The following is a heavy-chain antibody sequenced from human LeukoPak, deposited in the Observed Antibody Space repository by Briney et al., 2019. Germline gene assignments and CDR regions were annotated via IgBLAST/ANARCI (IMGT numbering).Heavy chain of an antibody. D-gene: IGHD3-22*01. J-gene: IGHJ5*02. Sequence: RRGGSLRLSCAASGFTFDDYAMHWVRQAPGKGLEWVSGISWNSGSIGYADCVKGRFTISRDNAKNSLYLQMNSLRAEDTALYYCAKAPTYYYDSSGYNWFDPWGQGTLVTVSS. CDR3: AKAPTYYYDSSGYNWFDP. V-gene: IGHV3-9*01. CDR2: ISWNSGSI. CDR1: GFTFDDYA.